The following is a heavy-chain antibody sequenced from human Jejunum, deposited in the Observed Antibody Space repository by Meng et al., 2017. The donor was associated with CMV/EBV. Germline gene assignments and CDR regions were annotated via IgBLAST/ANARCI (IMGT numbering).Heavy chain of an antibody. CDR3: AGGYTYGYMPIGFDY. CDR1: GGPFSAYY. V-gene: IGHV4-59*01. CDR2: IYYTANT. J-gene: IGHJ4*02. Sequence: GGPFSAYYWTWVRPPPGKGVEWIDYIYYTANTHYNPSLKSRVTISLDTSKEQFALNLSSVTAADTAVYYCAGGYTYGYMPIGFDYWGQGKLVTVSS. D-gene: IGHD5-18*01.